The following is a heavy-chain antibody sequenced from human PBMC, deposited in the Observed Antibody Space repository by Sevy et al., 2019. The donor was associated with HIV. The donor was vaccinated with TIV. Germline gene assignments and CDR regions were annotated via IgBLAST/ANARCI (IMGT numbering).Heavy chain of an antibody. J-gene: IGHJ4*02. V-gene: IGHV4-30-4*01. D-gene: IGHD5-12*01. CDR2: IYYSGST. CDR3: DQHSGYFSGFDY. CDR1: GGSISSGDYY. Sequence: SETLSLTCTVSGGSISSGDYYWSWIRQPPGKGLEWIGYIYYSGSTYYNPSLKSRGNISVDKSKNQCSLKLSSVTAADTAVYYCDQHSGYFSGFDYWGQGTLVTVSS.